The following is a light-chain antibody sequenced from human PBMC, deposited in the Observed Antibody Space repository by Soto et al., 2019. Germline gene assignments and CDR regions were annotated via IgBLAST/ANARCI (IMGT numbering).Light chain of an antibody. CDR2: EVN. V-gene: IGLV2-8*01. Sequence: QSVLTQPPSASGSPGQSVAISCTGTNSDIGNYNFVSWYQQHPGKAPKLMIYEVNKRPSGVPDRFSGSKSGNTASLTVSGLQPEDEADYYCSSYAGSNNVVFGGGTKLTVL. CDR1: NSDIGNYNF. J-gene: IGLJ2*01. CDR3: SSYAGSNNVV.